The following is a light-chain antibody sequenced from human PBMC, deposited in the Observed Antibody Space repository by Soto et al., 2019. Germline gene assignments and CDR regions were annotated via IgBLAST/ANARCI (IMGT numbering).Light chain of an antibody. Sequence: EIVLTQSPGTVSLSPGERATLSCRASQSVSSRNLAWYRQKPGQAPSLLIFGASNIATGIPDRFSGSGSGTDCSLTISRPEPEDCAVYYCLRYGDSPPAYTFGQGTKLEIK. V-gene: IGKV3-20*01. J-gene: IGKJ2*01. CDR3: LRYGDSPPAYT. CDR1: QSVSSRN. CDR2: GAS.